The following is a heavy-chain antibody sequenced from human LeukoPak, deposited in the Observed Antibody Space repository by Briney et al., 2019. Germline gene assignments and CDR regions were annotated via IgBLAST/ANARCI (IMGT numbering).Heavy chain of an antibody. CDR1: GGSISSYY. D-gene: IGHD4-11*01. CDR3: ARGRVSSSTWHSTYYYYFYMDV. J-gene: IGHJ6*03. V-gene: IGHV4-59*01. Sequence: SETLSLTCTVSGGSISSYYWSWIRQPPGKGLEWIGYIDHTGTTNYNPSLNSRVTISRDTSKNHFSLQLSSVTAAGTAVYFCARGRVSSSTWHSTYYYYFYMDVWGKGTTVTVSS. CDR2: IDHTGTT.